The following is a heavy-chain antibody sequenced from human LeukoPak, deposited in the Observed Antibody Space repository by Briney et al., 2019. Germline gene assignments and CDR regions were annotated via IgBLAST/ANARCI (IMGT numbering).Heavy chain of an antibody. CDR3: ARDRGDAFDV. Sequence: ASVKVSCKASGYTFTSYGIIWVRQAPGQGLEWMGWISGYNGNTIYAQKLQGRVTMTTDTSTSTVYMELRSLRSDDTAVYYCARDRGDAFDVWGQGTMVTVSS. J-gene: IGHJ3*01. V-gene: IGHV1-18*01. CDR1: GYTFTSYG. CDR2: ISGYNGNT.